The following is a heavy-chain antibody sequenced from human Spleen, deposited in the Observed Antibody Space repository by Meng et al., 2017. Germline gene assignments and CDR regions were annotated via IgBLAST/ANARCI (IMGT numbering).Heavy chain of an antibody. J-gene: IGHJ4*02. D-gene: IGHD4-11*01. CDR3: ARGPTTMAHDFDY. V-gene: IGHV4-34*01. Sequence: QAHIQPWGAGLLKPSETLSLTCVVSGGSFSDYYWSWIRQPPGKGLEWIGEINHSGSTNYNPSLESRATISVDTSQNNLSLKLSSVTAADSAVYYCARGPTTMAHDFDYWGQGTLVTVSS. CDR1: GGSFSDYY. CDR2: INHSGST.